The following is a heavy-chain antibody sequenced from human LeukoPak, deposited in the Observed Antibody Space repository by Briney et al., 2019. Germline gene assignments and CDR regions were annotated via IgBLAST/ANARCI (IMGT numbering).Heavy chain of an antibody. CDR3: ARGPVGGTTYNDGDAFDI. CDR2: IYTSGST. D-gene: IGHD1-7*01. J-gene: IGHJ3*02. CDR1: GDSISSYY. Sequence: SGTLSLTCTVSGDSISSYYWSWIRQPAGKGLEWIGRIYTSGSTNYNPSLKSRVTMSVDTSKNQFSLKLSSVTAADTAVYYCARGPVGGTTYNDGDAFDIWGQGTMVTVSS. V-gene: IGHV4-4*07.